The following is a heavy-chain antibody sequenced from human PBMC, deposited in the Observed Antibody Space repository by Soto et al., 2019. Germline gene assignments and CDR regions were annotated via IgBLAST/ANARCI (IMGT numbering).Heavy chain of an antibody. CDR3: ARADGNYYYYYGMDV. Sequence: GGSLRLSCAASGFTFSSYDMHWVRQATGKGLEWVSAIGTAGDTYYPGSVKGRFTISRENAKNSLYLQMNSLRAEDTAVYYCARADGNYYYYYGMDVWGQGTTVTVSS. D-gene: IGHD1-1*01. J-gene: IGHJ6*02. V-gene: IGHV3-13*01. CDR1: GFTFSSYD. CDR2: IGTAGDT.